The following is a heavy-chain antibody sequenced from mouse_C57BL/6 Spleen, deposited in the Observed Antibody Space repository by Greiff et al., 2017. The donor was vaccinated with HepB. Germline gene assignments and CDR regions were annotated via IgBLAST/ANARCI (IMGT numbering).Heavy chain of an antibody. CDR1: GFTFSSYA. V-gene: IGHV5-4*01. CDR2: ISDGGSYT. CDR3: ARDPTMVARWYFDY. Sequence: EVQGVESGGGLVKPGGSLKLSCAASGFTFSSYAMSWVRQTPEKRLEWVATISDGGSYTYYPDNVKGRFTISRDNAKNNLYLQMSHLKSEDTAMYYCARDPTMVARWYFDYWGQGTTLTVSS. D-gene: IGHD2-10*01. J-gene: IGHJ2*01.